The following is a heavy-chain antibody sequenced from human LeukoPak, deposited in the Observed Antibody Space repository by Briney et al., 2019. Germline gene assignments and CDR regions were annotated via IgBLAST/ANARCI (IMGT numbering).Heavy chain of an antibody. CDR2: IRGSGGST. CDR1: GFTFSSYA. Sequence: GGSLRLSCAASGFTFSSYAMSWVRQAPGKGLEWGSAIRGSGGSTYYADSVKGRFTISRDNSKNTLYLQMNSLRAEDTAVYYCAKDGAMAAAGYYFDYWGQGTPVTVSS. CDR3: AKDGAMAAAGYYFDY. J-gene: IGHJ4*02. V-gene: IGHV3-23*01. D-gene: IGHD6-13*01.